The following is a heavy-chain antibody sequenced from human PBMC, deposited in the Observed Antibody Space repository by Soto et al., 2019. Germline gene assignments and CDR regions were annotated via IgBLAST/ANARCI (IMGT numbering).Heavy chain of an antibody. CDR3: ARDTTVTYLYGMDV. J-gene: IGHJ6*02. CDR1: GGTFSSYA. D-gene: IGHD4-4*01. CDR2: IIPIFGTA. V-gene: IGHV1-69*13. Sequence: APVKVSCKASGGTFSSYAISWVRQAPGQGLEWMGGIIPIFGTANYAQKFQGRVTITADESTSTAYMELSSLRSEDTAVYYCARDTTVTYLYGMDVWGQGTTVTVSS.